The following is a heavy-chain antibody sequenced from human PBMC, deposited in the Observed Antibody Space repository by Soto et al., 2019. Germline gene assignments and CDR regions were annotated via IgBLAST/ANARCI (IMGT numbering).Heavy chain of an antibody. V-gene: IGHV1-24*01. J-gene: IGHJ2*01. Sequence: ASVKVSCKVSGYTLTELSMHWVRQAPGKGLEWMGGFDPEDGETIYAQKFQGRVTMTEDTSTDTAYMELSSLRSEDTAVYYCATDLPTVTTRVHNWYFDLWGRGTLVTVSS. CDR3: ATDLPTVTTRVHNWYFDL. D-gene: IGHD4-17*01. CDR2: FDPEDGET. CDR1: GYTLTELS.